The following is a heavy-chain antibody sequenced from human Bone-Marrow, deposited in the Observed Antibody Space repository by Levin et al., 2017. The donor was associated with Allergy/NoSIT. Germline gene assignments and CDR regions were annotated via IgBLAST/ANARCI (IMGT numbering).Heavy chain of an antibody. Sequence: GESLKISCAASGFTFSSYSMNWVRQAPGKGLEWVSYISSSSSTIYYADSVKGRFTISRDNAKNSLYLQMNSLRAEDTAVYYCASYSSSWYTGGPDAFDIWGQGTMVTVSS. CDR1: GFTFSSYS. CDR2: ISSSSSTI. D-gene: IGHD6-13*01. V-gene: IGHV3-48*01. J-gene: IGHJ3*02. CDR3: ASYSSSWYTGGPDAFDI.